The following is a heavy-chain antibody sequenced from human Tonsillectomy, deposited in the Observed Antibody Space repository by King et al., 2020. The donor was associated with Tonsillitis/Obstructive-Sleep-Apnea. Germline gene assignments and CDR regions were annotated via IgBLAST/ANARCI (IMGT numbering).Heavy chain of an antibody. Sequence: VQLVESGGGLVQPGGSLRLSCAASGFTFSSYWMHWVRHAPGKGLVWVSRINSDGSSTSYADSVKGRFTISRDNAKNTLYLQMNSLRAEDTAVYYCARGPLGYCSGGTCYFPYSFDNWGQGTLVTVSS. D-gene: IGHD2-15*01. J-gene: IGHJ4*02. CDR1: GFTFSSYW. V-gene: IGHV3-74*01. CDR3: ARGPLGYCSGGTCYFPYSFDN. CDR2: INSDGSST.